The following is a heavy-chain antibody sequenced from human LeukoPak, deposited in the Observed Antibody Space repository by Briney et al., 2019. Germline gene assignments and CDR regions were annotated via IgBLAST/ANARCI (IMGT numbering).Heavy chain of an antibody. Sequence: GGSLRLSCAASGFTFSDYYMSWIRQAPGTGLEWVSYISSSGSTIYYADSVKGRFTISRDNAKNTLYLQMNSLRAEDTAVYYCAKQMAVDYFDYWGQGTLVTVSS. J-gene: IGHJ4*02. CDR3: AKQMAVDYFDY. V-gene: IGHV3-11*04. D-gene: IGHD5-24*01. CDR1: GFTFSDYY. CDR2: ISSSGSTI.